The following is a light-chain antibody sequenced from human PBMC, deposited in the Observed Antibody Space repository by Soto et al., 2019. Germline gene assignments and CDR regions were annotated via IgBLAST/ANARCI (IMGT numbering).Light chain of an antibody. CDR3: QQRQYWPPIT. V-gene: IGKV3-15*01. CDR2: GAS. J-gene: IGKJ5*01. Sequence: EIVMTQSPDTLSVSPGERATLFCRASQSVSSTVAWYQQRPGQAPRLLIYGASTRATGIPARFSGSGSGTEFTLTISSLQSEDFAIYYCQQRQYWPPITFGQGTRLEIK. CDR1: QSVSST.